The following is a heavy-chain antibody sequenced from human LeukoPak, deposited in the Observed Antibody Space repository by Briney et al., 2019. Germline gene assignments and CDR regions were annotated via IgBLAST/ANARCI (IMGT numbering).Heavy chain of an antibody. CDR2: IYTSGST. D-gene: IGHD2-2*02. CDR1: GGSISSYY. CDR3: ARGPHCSSTSCYTRYYYYYYMDV. V-gene: IGHV4-4*07. Sequence: PSETLSLTCTVSGGSISSYYWSWIRQPAGKGLEWIGRIYTSGSTNYNPSLKSRVTMPVDTSKNQFSLKLSSVTAADTAVYYCARGPHCSSTSCYTRYYYYYYMDVWGKGTTVTVSS. J-gene: IGHJ6*03.